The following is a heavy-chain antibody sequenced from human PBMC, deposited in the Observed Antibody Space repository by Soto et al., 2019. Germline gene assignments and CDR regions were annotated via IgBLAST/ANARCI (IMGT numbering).Heavy chain of an antibody. D-gene: IGHD5-18*01. CDR1: GYTFTSYD. V-gene: IGHV1-8*01. CDR2: MNPNSGNT. CDR3: ARDDTAMVNNWFDP. Sequence: ASVKVSCKASGYTFTSYDINWVRQATGQGLEWMGWMNPNSGNTGYAQKFQGRVTITRNTSTSTAYMELSSLRSEDTAVYYCARDDTAMVNNWFDPWGQGTLVTVSS. J-gene: IGHJ5*02.